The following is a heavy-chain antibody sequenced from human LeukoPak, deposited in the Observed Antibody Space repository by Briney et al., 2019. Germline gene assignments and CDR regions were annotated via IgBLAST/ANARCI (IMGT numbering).Heavy chain of an antibody. D-gene: IGHD3-22*01. J-gene: IGHJ4*02. V-gene: IGHV4-59*01. CDR3: ARWGHFDTSGYFVADY. Sequence: KPSETLSLTCTVSDGSISSYYWNWFRQPPGKGLEWIGHIYYTGTTHYNPSLKSRVSISIDTSKNQFSLKLRSVTAVDTAVYYCARWGHFDTSGYFVADYWGQGTLITVSP. CDR1: DGSISSYY. CDR2: IYYTGTT.